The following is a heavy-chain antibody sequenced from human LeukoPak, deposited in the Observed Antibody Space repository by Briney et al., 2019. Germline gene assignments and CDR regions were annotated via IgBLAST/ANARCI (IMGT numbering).Heavy chain of an antibody. J-gene: IGHJ4*02. D-gene: IGHD1/OR15-1a*01. CDR2: IFPVDSEI. CDR1: GYSFTTYW. V-gene: IGHV5-51*01. Sequence: GESLKISCQGSGYSFTTYWIGWVRQMPGKGLEWMGIIFPVDSEIIYSPSFQGQATISADKSINTAYLPWSSLKASDTAMYYCATSESQTKFDYWGQGTLVTASS. CDR3: ATSESQTKFDY.